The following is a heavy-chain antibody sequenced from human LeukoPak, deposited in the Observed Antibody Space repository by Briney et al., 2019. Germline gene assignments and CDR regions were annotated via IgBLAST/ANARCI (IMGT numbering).Heavy chain of an antibody. Sequence: GGSLRLSCAASGFTFSSYAMSWVRQAPGKGLEWVSAISGSGGSTYYADSVKGRFTISRDNSKNTLYLQMNSLRAEDTAVYYCAKDSYSSGWYAPAYYYYYGMDVWGQGTTVTVSS. J-gene: IGHJ6*02. CDR3: AKDSYSSGWYAPAYYYYYGMDV. V-gene: IGHV3-23*01. CDR2: ISGSGGST. CDR1: GFTFSSYA. D-gene: IGHD6-19*01.